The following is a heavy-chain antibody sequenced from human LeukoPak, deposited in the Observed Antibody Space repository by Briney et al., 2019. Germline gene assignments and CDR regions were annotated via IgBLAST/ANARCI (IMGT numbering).Heavy chain of an antibody. CDR2: IKDDGSEK. CDR3: AKNFEMATITFDY. CDR1: GFTFSSYW. Sequence: GGSLRLSCVGSGFTFSSYWMTWVRQAPGKGLEWVANIKDDGSEKYSVDSVKGRFTISRDNAKNLLHLQMNSLRAEDTAVYYCAKNFEMATITFDYWGQGTLVTVSS. V-gene: IGHV3-7*01. D-gene: IGHD5-24*01. J-gene: IGHJ4*02.